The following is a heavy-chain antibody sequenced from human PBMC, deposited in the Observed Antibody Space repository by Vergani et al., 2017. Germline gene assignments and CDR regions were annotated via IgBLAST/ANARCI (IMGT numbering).Heavy chain of an antibody. D-gene: IGHD1-26*01. CDR3: ARLSRANYYYYMDV. J-gene: IGHJ6*03. V-gene: IGHV4-30-2*01. Sequence: QLQLQESGSGLVKPSQTLSLTCAVSGGSISSGGYSWSWIRPPPGKGLGWIGYIYHSGSTYYNPSLRSRVTISVDRSKNQFSLKLSSVTAADTAVYYCARLSRANYYYYMDVWGKGTTVTVSS. CDR2: IYHSGST. CDR1: GGSISSGGYS.